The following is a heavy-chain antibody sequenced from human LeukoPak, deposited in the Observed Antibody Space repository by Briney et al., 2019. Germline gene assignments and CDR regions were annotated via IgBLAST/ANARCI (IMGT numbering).Heavy chain of an antibody. J-gene: IGHJ2*01. CDR3: AKAWGGSSQWYFDF. CDR2: ISWISGTI. V-gene: IGHV3-9*01. Sequence: GGSLRLSCAASGFTFDDYAMHWVRQAPGKGLEWVSGISWISGTIGYADSVKGRFTISRDNAKNSLYLQMNSLRAEDTALYYCAKAWGGSSQWYFDFWGRGTLVTVYS. CDR1: GFTFDDYA. D-gene: IGHD1-26*01.